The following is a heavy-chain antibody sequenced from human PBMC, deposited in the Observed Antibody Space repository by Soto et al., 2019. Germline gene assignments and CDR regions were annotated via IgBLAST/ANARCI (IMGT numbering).Heavy chain of an antibody. V-gene: IGHV1-8*01. D-gene: IGHD6-6*01. CDR1: GYTFTSYD. Sequence: ASVKVSCKASGYTFTSYDSNWVRQATGQGLEWMGWMNPNSGNTGYAQKFQGRVTMTRNTSISTAYMELSSLRSEDTAVYYCARGYRSQLGRSMGRYYYYYMDVWGKGTTVTVS. CDR3: ARGYRSQLGRSMGRYYYYYMDV. CDR2: MNPNSGNT. J-gene: IGHJ6*03.